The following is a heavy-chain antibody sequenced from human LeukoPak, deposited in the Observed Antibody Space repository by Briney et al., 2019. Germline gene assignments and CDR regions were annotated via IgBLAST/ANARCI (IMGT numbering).Heavy chain of an antibody. CDR2: ISYDGSNK. CDR1: GFTFSSYA. J-gene: IGHJ4*02. Sequence: GGSLRLSCAASGFTFSSYAMHWVRQAPGKGLEWVAVISYDGSNKYYADSVEGRFTISRDNSKNTLYLQMNSLRAEDTAVYYCASPYYDSSGLFDYWGQGTLVTVSS. D-gene: IGHD3-22*01. CDR3: ASPYYDSSGLFDY. V-gene: IGHV3-30-3*01.